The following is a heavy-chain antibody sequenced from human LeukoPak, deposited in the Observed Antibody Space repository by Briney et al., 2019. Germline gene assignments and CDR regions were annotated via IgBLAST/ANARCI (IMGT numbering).Heavy chain of an antibody. Sequence: SETLSLTCTVSGGPISSYYWSWIRQPPGKGLEWIGYIYYSGSTNYNPSLKSRVTISVDTSKNQFSLKLSSVTAADTAVYYCARAGYSSSWDYYYYYGMDVWGQGTTATVSS. V-gene: IGHV4-59*01. CDR2: IYYSGST. J-gene: IGHJ6*02. D-gene: IGHD6-13*01. CDR3: ARAGYSSSWDYYYYYGMDV. CDR1: GGPISSYY.